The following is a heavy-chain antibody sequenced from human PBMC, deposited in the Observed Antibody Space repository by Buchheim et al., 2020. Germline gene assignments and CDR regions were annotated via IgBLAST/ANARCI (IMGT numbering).Heavy chain of an antibody. D-gene: IGHD2-2*01. CDR2: IYYSGST. J-gene: IGHJ6*02. Sequence: QVQLQESGPGLVKPSQTLSLTCTVSGGSISSGGYYWSWIRQHPGKGLEWIGYIYYSGSTYYNPSLKSRVTISVDTSKNQFSLKLSSVTAADTAVYYCARDQCSSTSCTDGYYYYGMDVWGQGTT. CDR3: ARDQCSSTSCTDGYYYYGMDV. CDR1: GGSISSGGYY. V-gene: IGHV4-31*03.